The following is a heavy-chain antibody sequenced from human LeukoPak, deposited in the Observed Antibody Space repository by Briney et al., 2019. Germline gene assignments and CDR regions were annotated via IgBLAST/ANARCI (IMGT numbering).Heavy chain of an antibody. D-gene: IGHD6-13*01. Sequence: GGSLRLSCAASGFTFSSYWMSWVRQAPGKGLEWVANIKQDGSEKYYVDSVKGRFTISRDNAKNSLYLQMNSLRAEDTAVYYCARRARAAAGILGCDYWGQGTLVTVSS. J-gene: IGHJ4*02. CDR3: ARRARAAAGILGCDY. CDR2: IKQDGSEK. V-gene: IGHV3-7*01. CDR1: GFTFSSYW.